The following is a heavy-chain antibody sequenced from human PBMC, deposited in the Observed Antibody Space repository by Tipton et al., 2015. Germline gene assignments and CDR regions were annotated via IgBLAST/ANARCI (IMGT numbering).Heavy chain of an antibody. CDR3: ARGDSSGPDY. CDR2: ISAYSGNT. CDR1: GYTFTGYY. Sequence: QLVQSGAEVKKPGASVKVSCKASGYTFTGYYMHWVRQAPGQGLEWMGWISAYSGNTNYAQRFQGRVTMTSDTSTNTAYMELRSLRFDDTAVYYCARGDSSGPDYWGQGTLVTVSS. J-gene: IGHJ4*02. V-gene: IGHV1-18*04. D-gene: IGHD6-19*01.